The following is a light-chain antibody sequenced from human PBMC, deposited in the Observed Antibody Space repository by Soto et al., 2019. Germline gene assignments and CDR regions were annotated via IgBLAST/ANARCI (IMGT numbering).Light chain of an antibody. V-gene: IGKV3-11*01. CDR3: QQRSNWPPEGT. CDR1: QSVSSY. J-gene: IGKJ3*01. Sequence: EIVLTQSPATLSLSPGERATLSCRASQSVSSYLAWYQQKPGQAPRLLIYDASNRATGIPARFSGSGSGTDFTLTISSLEPEDFAVYYCQQRSNWPPEGTFSPGTKVDIK. CDR2: DAS.